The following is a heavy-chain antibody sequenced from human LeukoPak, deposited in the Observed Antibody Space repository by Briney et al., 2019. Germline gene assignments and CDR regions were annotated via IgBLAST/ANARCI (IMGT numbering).Heavy chain of an antibody. CDR1: GYTFTSYD. D-gene: IGHD3-3*01. CDR2: MNPNVGNT. CDR3: ARARRRFLEWLLSQYYFDY. J-gene: IGHJ4*02. Sequence: ASVKVSCKASGYTFTSYDINWVRQATGQGLEWMGWMNPNVGNTGYAQKFQGRVTMTRNTSISTAYMELSSLRSEDTAVYYCARARRRFLEWLLSQYYFDYWGQGTLVTVSS. V-gene: IGHV1-8*01.